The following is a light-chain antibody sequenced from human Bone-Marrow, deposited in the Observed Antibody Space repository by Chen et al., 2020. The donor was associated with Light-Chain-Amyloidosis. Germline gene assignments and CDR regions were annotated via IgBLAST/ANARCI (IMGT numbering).Light chain of an antibody. Sequence: NFMLTQHHSVSESLGKTVIISCTRSSGSIATNYVQWYQQRPGSSPTTVIYEDDQRPSGVPDRFSGSIDRTSNSASLTISGPKTEYEADYYCQSYQGSSQGVFGGGTKLTVL. CDR3: QSYQGSSQGV. CDR2: EDD. CDR1: SGSIATNY. J-gene: IGLJ3*02. V-gene: IGLV6-57*01.